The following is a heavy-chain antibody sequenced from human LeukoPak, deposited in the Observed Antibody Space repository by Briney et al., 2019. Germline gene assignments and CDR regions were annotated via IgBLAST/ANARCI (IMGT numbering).Heavy chain of an antibody. J-gene: IGHJ4*02. CDR3: AKSPTRLLYYFDY. V-gene: IGHV3-23*01. CDR2: ISGSGGST. D-gene: IGHD2-15*01. Sequence: PGGSLRLSCAASGSTFSSYAMGWVRQAPGKGLEWVSAISGSGGSTYYADSVKGRFTISRDNSKNTLYLQMNGLRAEDTAVYYCAKSPTRLLYYFDYWGQGALVTVSS. CDR1: GSTFSSYA.